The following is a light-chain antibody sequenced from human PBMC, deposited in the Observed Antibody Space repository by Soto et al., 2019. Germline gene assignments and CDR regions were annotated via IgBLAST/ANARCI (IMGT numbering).Light chain of an antibody. CDR3: CSYAGSSNWV. V-gene: IGLV2-23*02. CDR2: EVS. Sequence: QSVLTQPASVSGSPGQSITISCTGTSSDVGSYNLVSWYQQHPGKAPKLMIYEVSKRPSGVSNRFSGSKSGNTASLTISGLQAEDEADYYCCSYAGSSNWVFGGGTQLTVL. J-gene: IGLJ3*02. CDR1: SSDVGSYNL.